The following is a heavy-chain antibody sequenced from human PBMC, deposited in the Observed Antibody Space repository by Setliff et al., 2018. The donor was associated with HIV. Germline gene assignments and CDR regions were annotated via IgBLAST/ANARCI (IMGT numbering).Heavy chain of an antibody. CDR1: GFTFSRYE. CDR3: ARGSGYDKGAYHYHYGMDV. V-gene: IGHV3-48*03. D-gene: IGHD5-12*01. Sequence: GGSLRLSCAASGFTFSRYEMNWVRQAPGKGLEWVSYISSSGGTIYYADSAKGRFTISRDNTKNSLYLQMNSLRAEDTAVYYCARGSGYDKGAYHYHYGMDVWGQGTTVTVSS. CDR2: ISSSGGTI. J-gene: IGHJ6*02.